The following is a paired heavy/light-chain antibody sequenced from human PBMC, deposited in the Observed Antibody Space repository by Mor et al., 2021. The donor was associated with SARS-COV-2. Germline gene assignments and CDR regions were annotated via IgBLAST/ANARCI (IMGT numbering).Heavy chain of an antibody. V-gene: IGHV1-69-2*01. CDR2: VDPADGET. J-gene: IGHJ5*02. Sequence: EVQLVQSGAEVKKPGSTVRISCKVSGYRFTDYNLYWVQQAPGKGLEWVGLVDPADGETIYAERFQGRVSISADTSTDTSHMDLSSLRSEDTAVYYCIAVLSWGQGTLVTVSS. CDR3: IAVLS. CDR1: GYRFTDYN.
Light chain of an antibody. V-gene: IGLV6-57*01. CDR3: QSYDYTKAWV. CDR1: SGSISRNY. CDR2: EDH. J-gene: IGLJ3*02. Sequence: FMLTQPHSVSESPGKTVTISCTRSSGSISRNYVRWYQQRPGSSPTTVIYEDHQRPSGVPDRFSGSIDRSSNSASLTISGLRAEDEADYYCQSYDYTKAWVFGGGTKLTVL.